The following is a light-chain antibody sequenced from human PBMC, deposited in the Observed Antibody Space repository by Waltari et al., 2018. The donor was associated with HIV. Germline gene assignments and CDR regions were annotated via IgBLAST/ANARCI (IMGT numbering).Light chain of an antibody. Sequence: ETVLTQSPGTLSLSPGERATLSCRASQSLTTSYLAWFQQKRSQAPRLLISGISSRATGIPDRFSGSGSGTDFTLTISRLEPEDSAVYFCQQYGNSWTFGQGTKVEIK. V-gene: IGKV3-20*01. CDR1: QSLTTSY. J-gene: IGKJ1*01. CDR3: QQYGNSWT. CDR2: GIS.